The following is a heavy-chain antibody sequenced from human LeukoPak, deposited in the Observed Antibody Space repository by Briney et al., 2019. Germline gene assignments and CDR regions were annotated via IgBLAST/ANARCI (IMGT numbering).Heavy chain of an antibody. D-gene: IGHD4-17*01. CDR3: ARCYGDYVYYYGMDV. Sequence: GESLKISCKGSGYSFTSYWIGWVRQMPGKGLEWMGIIYPGDSDTRYSPSFQGQVTISADKSISTAHLQWSSLKASDTAMYYCARCYGDYVYYYGMDVWGQGTTVTVSS. CDR1: GYSFTSYW. V-gene: IGHV5-51*01. J-gene: IGHJ6*02. CDR2: IYPGDSDT.